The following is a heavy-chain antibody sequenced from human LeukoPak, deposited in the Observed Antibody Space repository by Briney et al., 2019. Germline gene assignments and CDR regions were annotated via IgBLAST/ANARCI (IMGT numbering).Heavy chain of an antibody. CDR2: MNPNSGNT. D-gene: IGHD1-26*01. CDR1: GYTFTSYD. Sequence: ASVKVSCKASGYTFTSYDINWVRQATGQGLEWMGWMNPNSGNTGYAQKFQGRVTITRNTSISTAYMELSSLRSEDTAVYYRARGGEYSGSYYDWFDPWGQGTLVTVSS. V-gene: IGHV1-8*03. CDR3: ARGGEYSGSYYDWFDP. J-gene: IGHJ5*02.